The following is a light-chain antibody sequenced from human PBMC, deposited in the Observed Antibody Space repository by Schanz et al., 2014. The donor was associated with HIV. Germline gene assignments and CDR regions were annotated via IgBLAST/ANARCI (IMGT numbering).Light chain of an antibody. CDR2: GVT. V-gene: IGLV2-11*01. CDR1: SSDVGNYNY. J-gene: IGLJ1*01. Sequence: QSALTQPRSVSGSPGQSVTISCTGTSSDVGNYNYVTWYQQHPGKAPKLLIFGVTERPSGVSHRFSGSKSGNTASLTISGLQPEDEADYYCSSCPRGKTYVFGSGTKLTVL. CDR3: SSCPRGKTYV.